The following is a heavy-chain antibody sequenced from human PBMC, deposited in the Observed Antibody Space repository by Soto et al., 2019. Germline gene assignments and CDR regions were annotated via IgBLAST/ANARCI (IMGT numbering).Heavy chain of an antibody. V-gene: IGHV4-4*02. D-gene: IGHD3-10*01. Sequence: SETLSLTCAISGDSLTSSNWWSWVRQPPGKGLEWIGEIYHSGSTYYNPSLKSRVTISVDTSKNQFSLKLSSVTAADTAVYYCARLEYYYGSGSPSPNDYWGQGTLVTVSP. CDR2: IYHSGST. J-gene: IGHJ4*02. CDR3: ARLEYYYGSGSPSPNDY. CDR1: GDSLTSSNW.